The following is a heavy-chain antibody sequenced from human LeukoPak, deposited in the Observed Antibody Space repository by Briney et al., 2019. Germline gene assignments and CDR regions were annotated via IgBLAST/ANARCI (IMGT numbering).Heavy chain of an antibody. CDR2: ISSSSSYI. CDR1: GFTFSSYS. V-gene: IGHV3-21*01. J-gene: IGHJ4*02. CDR3: ARGSITIFGVVIFDY. D-gene: IGHD3-3*01. Sequence: GGSLRLSCAASGFTFSSYSMNWVRQAPGKGLEWVSSISSSSSYIYYADSVKGRFTISRDNAKNSLYLQMNSLRAEDTAVYYCARGSITIFGVVIFDYWGQGTLVTVSS.